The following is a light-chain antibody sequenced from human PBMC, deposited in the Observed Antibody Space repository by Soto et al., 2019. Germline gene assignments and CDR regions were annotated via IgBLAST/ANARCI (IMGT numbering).Light chain of an antibody. J-gene: IGLJ1*01. CDR2: EVS. V-gene: IGLV2-14*01. CDR3: SAFTASSPSV. CDR1: SSDIGDYNY. Sequence: QSALTQPASVYGSPGQSITISCTGTSSDIGDYNYVSWYQQYSGKAPKLMIYEVSHRPSGVSNRFSGSKSGNTASLTISGLQAEDEADYYCSAFTASSPSVFGTGTMATVL.